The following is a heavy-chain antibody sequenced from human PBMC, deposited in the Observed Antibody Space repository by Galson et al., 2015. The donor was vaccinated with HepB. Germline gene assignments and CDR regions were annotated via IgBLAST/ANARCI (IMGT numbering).Heavy chain of an antibody. D-gene: IGHD5-12*01. Sequence: SLRLSCAASGFTFSSYGMHWVRQAPGKGLEWVAVISYDGSNKYYADSVKGRFTISRDNSKNTLYLQMNSLRAEDTAVYYCAKDLTMRPGWDIVATTLRGYYYYYGMDVWGQGTTVTVSS. CDR3: AKDLTMRPGWDIVATTLRGYYYYYGMDV. J-gene: IGHJ6*02. V-gene: IGHV3-30*18. CDR2: ISYDGSNK. CDR1: GFTFSSYG.